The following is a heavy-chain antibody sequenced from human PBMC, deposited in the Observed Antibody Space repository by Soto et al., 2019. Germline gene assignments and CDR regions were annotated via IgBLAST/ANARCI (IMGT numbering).Heavy chain of an antibody. CDR1: GFTFSVHS. D-gene: IGHD3-9*01. Sequence: GGSLRLSCAASGFTFSVHSMNWVRRAPGKGLEWVSYISSTSSARYYADSVRGRFTISRGNVKYSLYLQMNSLTDEDTAVYYCARDSDIYYGMDVWGQGTTVTVS. CDR2: ISSTSSAR. J-gene: IGHJ6*02. CDR3: ARDSDIYYGMDV. V-gene: IGHV3-48*02.